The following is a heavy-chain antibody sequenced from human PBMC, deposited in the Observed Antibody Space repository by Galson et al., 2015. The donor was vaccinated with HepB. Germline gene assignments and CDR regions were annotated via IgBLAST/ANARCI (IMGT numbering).Heavy chain of an antibody. Sequence: SLRLSCAASGFTFSSHWMNWVRQAPGKGPEWVANIKQDGSEKYYVDSVKGRFTISRDNVKNSLYLQMNSLRADDTAVYYCARAILAAGGDLDYWGQGTLVTVSS. CDR1: GFTFSSHW. CDR3: ARAILAAGGDLDY. V-gene: IGHV3-7*03. J-gene: IGHJ4*02. CDR2: IKQDGSEK. D-gene: IGHD6-13*01.